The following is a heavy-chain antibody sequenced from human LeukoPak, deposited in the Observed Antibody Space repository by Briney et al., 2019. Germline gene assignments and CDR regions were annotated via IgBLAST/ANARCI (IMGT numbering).Heavy chain of an antibody. CDR3: ARDQDSSCDY. J-gene: IGHJ4*02. Sequence: GGSLRLSCAASGFTFSRYGMHWVRQAPGKGLEWVPAITSSGTSTFYAGSVKGRFTISRDNSNDTLYLQMNSLRAEDTAVYYCARDQDSSCDYWGQATLVTV. CDR1: GFTFSRYG. V-gene: IGHV3-23*01. D-gene: IGHD6-13*01. CDR2: ITSSGTST.